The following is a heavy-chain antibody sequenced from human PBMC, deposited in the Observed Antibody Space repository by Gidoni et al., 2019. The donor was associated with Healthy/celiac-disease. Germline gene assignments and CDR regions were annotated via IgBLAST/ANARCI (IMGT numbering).Heavy chain of an antibody. V-gene: IGHV3-23*01. Sequence: EVQLLESGGGLVQPGGSLRLSCAASGFTFSSYAMSCVRQAPGKGLEWVSAISGSGGSTYYADSVKGRFTISRDNSKNTLYLQMNSLRAEDTAVYYCAKANADVVVVAATLDYYGMDVWGQGTTVTVSS. CDR1: GFTFSSYA. J-gene: IGHJ6*02. CDR3: AKANADVVVVAATLDYYGMDV. CDR2: ISGSGGST. D-gene: IGHD2-15*01.